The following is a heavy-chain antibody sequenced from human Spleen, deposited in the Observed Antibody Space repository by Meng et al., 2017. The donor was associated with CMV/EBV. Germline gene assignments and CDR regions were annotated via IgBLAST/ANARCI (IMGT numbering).Heavy chain of an antibody. CDR3: ARIERRRILKYCGSDCSTTDY. D-gene: IGHD2-21*02. Sequence: SSSLWTWVRQDQGEGREWRGESYHSEGTNKNPSHKGRVTISIDKYKNQISLKLGSVTAADTAVYYCARIERRRILKYCGSDCSTTDYWGQGTLVTVSS. CDR2: SYHSEGT. CDR1: SSSL. J-gene: IGHJ4*02. V-gene: IGHV4-4*02.